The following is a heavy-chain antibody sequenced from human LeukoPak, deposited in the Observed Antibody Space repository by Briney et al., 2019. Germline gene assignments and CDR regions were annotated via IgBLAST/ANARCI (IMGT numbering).Heavy chain of an antibody. V-gene: IGHV3-53*01. D-gene: IGHD3-22*01. J-gene: IGHJ4*02. CDR1: GFTVSINS. CDR2: IYSGGNT. CDR3: AKAVSSGRKSGLYYFDY. Sequence: GGSLRLSCTVSGFTVSINSMSWVRQAPGKGLEWVSFIYSGGNTHYSDSVKGRFTISRDNSKNALYLQMNSLRAEDTAVYYCAKAVSSGRKSGLYYFDYWGQGTLVTVSS.